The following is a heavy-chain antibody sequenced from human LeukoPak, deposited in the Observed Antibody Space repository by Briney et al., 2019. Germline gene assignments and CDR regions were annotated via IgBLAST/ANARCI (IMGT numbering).Heavy chain of an antibody. Sequence: SGGSLRLSCAASGFSFSFSNMNWVRQAPGKGLEWVSYISSTNGHTYYADSVNGRFTISRDTAKNSLYLQMNSLRVEDTVIYFCARDRDSSGLYGGADLWGQGVLVTVSA. CDR3: ARDRDSSGLYGGADL. CDR2: ISSTNGHT. J-gene: IGHJ5*02. CDR1: GFSFSFSN. V-gene: IGHV3-21*03. D-gene: IGHD6-19*01.